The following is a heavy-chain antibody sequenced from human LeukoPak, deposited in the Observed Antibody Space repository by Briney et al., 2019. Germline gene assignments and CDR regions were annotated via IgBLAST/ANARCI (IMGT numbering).Heavy chain of an antibody. D-gene: IGHD3-10*01. CDR3: AKRRYYYGSGSYYPN. V-gene: IGHV3-23*01. J-gene: IGHJ4*02. Sequence: PGGSLRLSCAASGFTFSSYAMSWVRQAPGKGLEWVSAISGSGGSTYYADSVKGRFTISRDNSKNTLYLQMNSLRAEDTAVYYYAKRRYYYGSGSYYPNWGQGTLVTVSS. CDR2: ISGSGGST. CDR1: GFTFSSYA.